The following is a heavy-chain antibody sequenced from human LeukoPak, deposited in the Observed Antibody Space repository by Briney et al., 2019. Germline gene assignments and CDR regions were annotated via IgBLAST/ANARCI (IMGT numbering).Heavy chain of an antibody. CDR1: GFTFSSYG. J-gene: IGHJ4*02. V-gene: IGHV3-30*18. D-gene: IGHD3-10*01. CDR2: ISYDGSNK. CDR3: AKEGPMVRGALVDY. Sequence: PGRSLRLSCAASGFTFSSYGMHWVRQAPGKGLEWVAVISYDGSNKYYADSVKGRFTISRDNSKNTLYLQMNSLRAEDTAVYYCAKEGPMVRGALVDYWGQGTLVTVSS.